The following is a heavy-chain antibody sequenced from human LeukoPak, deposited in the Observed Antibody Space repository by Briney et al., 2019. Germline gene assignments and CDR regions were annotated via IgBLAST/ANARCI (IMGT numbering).Heavy chain of an antibody. CDR3: ARSDYDILTGASDAFDI. D-gene: IGHD3-9*01. J-gene: IGHJ3*02. CDR1: GYTFTSYG. V-gene: IGHV1-18*01. Sequence: GASVKVSCKASGYTFTSYGISWVRQAPGQGLEWMGWISAYNGNTNYAQKLQGRVTMTTDTSTSTAYMELRSLRSDDTAVYHCARSDYDILTGASDAFDIWGQGTMDTVSS. CDR2: ISAYNGNT.